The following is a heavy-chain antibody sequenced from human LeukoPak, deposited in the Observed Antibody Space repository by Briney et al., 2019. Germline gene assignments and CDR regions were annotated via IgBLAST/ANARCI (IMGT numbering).Heavy chain of an antibody. D-gene: IGHD3-10*01. J-gene: IGHJ4*02. CDR2: INHSGST. Sequence: SETLSLTCAVYGGSFSAYYWSWIRQPPGKGLEWIGEINHSGSTYYNPSLKSRVTISVDTSKNQFPLKLSSVTAADTAVYYCAKDKGGSGSYRVDYWGQGTLVTVSS. CDR3: AKDKGGSGSYRVDY. CDR1: GGSFSAYY. V-gene: IGHV4-34*01.